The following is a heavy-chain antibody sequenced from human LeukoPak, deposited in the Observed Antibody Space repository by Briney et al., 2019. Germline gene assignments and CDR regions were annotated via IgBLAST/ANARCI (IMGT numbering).Heavy chain of an antibody. CDR3: AKGGGPIHPGVPAAIAYNWFDP. CDR1: GFTFSSYA. J-gene: IGHJ5*02. D-gene: IGHD2-2*01. V-gene: IGHV3-23*01. CDR2: ISGSGGST. Sequence: PGRSLRLSCAASGFTFSSYAMSWVRQAPGKGLEWVSAISGSGGSTYYADSVKGRFTISRDNSKNTLYLQMNSLRAEDTAVYYCAKGGGPIHPGVPAAIAYNWFDPWGQGTLVTVSS.